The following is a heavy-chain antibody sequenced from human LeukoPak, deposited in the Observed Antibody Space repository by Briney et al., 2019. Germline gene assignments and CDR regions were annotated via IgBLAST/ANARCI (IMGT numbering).Heavy chain of an antibody. J-gene: IGHJ6*02. Sequence: SVTVSCKASGGTFSIYAISWVRQAPGQGLEWMGGIIPIFGTANYAQKFQGRVTITADESTSTTHMELSSLRSEDTAVYYCASSFLGYCSGGSCYSNYYYYGMDVWGQGTTVTVSS. V-gene: IGHV1-69*13. D-gene: IGHD2-15*01. CDR1: GGTFSIYA. CDR2: IIPIFGTA. CDR3: ASSFLGYCSGGSCYSNYYYYGMDV.